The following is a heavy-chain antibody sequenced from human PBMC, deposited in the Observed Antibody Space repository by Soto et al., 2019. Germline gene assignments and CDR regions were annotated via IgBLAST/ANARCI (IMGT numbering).Heavy chain of an antibody. D-gene: IGHD3-22*01. V-gene: IGHV3-72*01. Sequence: SMRRPGAGAACTQSDHYFDWDRQAPGKGLEWVDRSRDQDQAYSTAYAASVKGRCPTTRDASKNSVYLQMNSLQSEDTAVYYCVRAPYFSDSSGYTRCFDYWGQGTLVTVSS. CDR2: SRDQDQAYST. CDR3: VRAPYFSDSSGYTRCFDY. CDR1: ACTQSDHY. J-gene: IGHJ4*02.